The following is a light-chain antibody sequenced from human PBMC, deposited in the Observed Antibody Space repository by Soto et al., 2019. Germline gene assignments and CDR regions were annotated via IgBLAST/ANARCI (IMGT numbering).Light chain of an antibody. J-gene: IGLJ1*01. CDR2: EVR. Sequence: QSVLTQPASVSGAPGQSITISCTGTTSDVGGYNSVSWYQQHPGKAPKLIIYEVRRRPSGVSNRFSGSMAANTASLTISGLQTADEADYYCCSFTTTTSYVFGTGTKVTAL. V-gene: IGLV2-14*03. CDR3: CSFTTTTSYV. CDR1: TSDVGGYNS.